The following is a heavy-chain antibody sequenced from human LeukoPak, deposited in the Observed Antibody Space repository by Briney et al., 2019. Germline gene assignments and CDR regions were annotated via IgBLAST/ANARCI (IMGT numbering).Heavy chain of an antibody. J-gene: IGHJ4*02. D-gene: IGHD3-22*01. CDR3: ARGAYYYDTGRYYVVDY. V-gene: IGHV4-4*07. CDR1: RGSLSSYT. Sequence: SETLSLTCTLSRGSLSSYTWAWSRQSAGNGLEWIGRIYSSGSTYYNPSLNSRVTMSVDTSNNQFSLRLTSVTAADTAAYYCARGAYYYDTGRYYVVDYWGQGTLVTVSS. CDR2: IYSSGST.